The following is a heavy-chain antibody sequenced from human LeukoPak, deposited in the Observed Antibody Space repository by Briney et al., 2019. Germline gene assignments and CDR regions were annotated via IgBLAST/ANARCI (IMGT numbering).Heavy chain of an antibody. CDR1: GGSISSSSAY. J-gene: IGHJ4*02. Sequence: SETLSLTCTVSGGSISSSSAYWGWIRQPPGKGLEWIGSIYYSKNAYYNPSLKSRVTISADTSKNQFSLTLGSVSATDTAVYYCVSPRGFSYGYFDYWGQGTLVTVSS. V-gene: IGHV4-39*01. CDR2: IYYSKNA. CDR3: VSPRGFSYGYFDY. D-gene: IGHD5-18*01.